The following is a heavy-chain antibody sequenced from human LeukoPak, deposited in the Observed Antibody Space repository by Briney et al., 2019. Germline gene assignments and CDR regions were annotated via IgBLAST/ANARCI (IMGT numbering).Heavy chain of an antibody. J-gene: IGHJ4*02. CDR2: FDPEDGET. D-gene: IGHD2-15*01. Sequence: ASVKVSCKVSGYTLTELSMHWVRQAPGKGLEWMGGFDPEDGETIYAQKFQGRVTMTEDTSTDTAYMELSRLRSDDTAVYYCARDRPYCSGGSCYYRLIDYWGQGTLVTVSS. V-gene: IGHV1-24*01. CDR1: GYTLTELS. CDR3: ARDRPYCSGGSCYYRLIDY.